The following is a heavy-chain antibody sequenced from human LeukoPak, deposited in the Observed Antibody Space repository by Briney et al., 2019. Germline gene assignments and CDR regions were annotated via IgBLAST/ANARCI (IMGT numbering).Heavy chain of an antibody. CDR1: GGSISSGDYY. CDR3: ARWGTMVRGVHRAHFDY. Sequence: PSQTLSLTCTVSGGSISSGDYYWSWIRQPPGKGLEWIGYIYYSGSTHYNPSLKSRVTISVDTSKNQFSLKLSSVTAADTAVYYCARWGTMVRGVHRAHFDYWGQGTLVTVSS. V-gene: IGHV4-30-4*01. D-gene: IGHD3-10*01. J-gene: IGHJ4*02. CDR2: IYYSGST.